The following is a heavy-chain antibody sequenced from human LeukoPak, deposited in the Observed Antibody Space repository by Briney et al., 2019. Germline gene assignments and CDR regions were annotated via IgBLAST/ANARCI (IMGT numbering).Heavy chain of an antibody. D-gene: IGHD2-15*01. V-gene: IGHV3-15*01. CDR2: IKSKNDGEAT. CDR1: GFIFNKAW. J-gene: IGHJ4*02. CDR3: TPVMVEDRGF. Sequence: GGSLRLSCAASGFIFNKAWMNWVRQAPGKGPEWVGRIKSKNDGEATDYGAPVKGRFTISRDDSKNTLYLQMNSLKTDDTAIYYCTPVMVEDRGFWGQGTLVTVSS.